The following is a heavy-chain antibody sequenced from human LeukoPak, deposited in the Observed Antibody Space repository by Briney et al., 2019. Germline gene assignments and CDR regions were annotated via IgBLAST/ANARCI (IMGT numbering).Heavy chain of an antibody. Sequence: RGESLKISCKGSGYSFTSYWIGWVRQMPGKGLEWMGILYPGDSDTRYSPSFQGQVTISADKSISTAYLQWSSLKAADTAMYYCARQPKRWGPPNYWGQGTLVTVSS. V-gene: IGHV5-51*01. D-gene: IGHD1-1*01. CDR3: ARQPKRWGPPNY. J-gene: IGHJ4*02. CDR1: GYSFTSYW. CDR2: LYPGDSDT.